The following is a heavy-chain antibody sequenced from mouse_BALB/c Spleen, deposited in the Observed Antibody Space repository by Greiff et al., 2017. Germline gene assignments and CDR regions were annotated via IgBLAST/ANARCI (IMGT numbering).Heavy chain of an antibody. CDR2: IYPGNVNT. J-gene: IGHJ3*01. Sequence: QVQLQQPGAELVKPWASVKLSCKASGYTFTSYWMHWVKQRPGQGLEWIGWIYPGNVNTKYNEKFKGKATLTADKSSSTAYMQLSSLTSEDSAVYFCARLDGNYLFAYWGQGTLVTVSA. D-gene: IGHD2-1*01. CDR1: GYTFTSYW. CDR3: ARLDGNYLFAY. V-gene: IGHV1-53*01.